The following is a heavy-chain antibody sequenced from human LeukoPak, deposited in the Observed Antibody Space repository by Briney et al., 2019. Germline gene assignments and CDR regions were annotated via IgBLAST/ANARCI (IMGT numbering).Heavy chain of an antibody. CDR1: GYTFTSYD. CDR3: ARLCSWYGVYYFDY. D-gene: IGHD6-13*01. V-gene: IGHV1-8*01. CDR2: MNPNSGNT. Sequence: ASVKVSCKASGYTFTSYDINWVRQATGQGLEWMGWMNPNSGNTGYAQKFQGRVTMTRSTSISTAYMELSSLRSEDTAVYYCARLCSWYGVYYFDYWGQGTLVTVSS. J-gene: IGHJ4*02.